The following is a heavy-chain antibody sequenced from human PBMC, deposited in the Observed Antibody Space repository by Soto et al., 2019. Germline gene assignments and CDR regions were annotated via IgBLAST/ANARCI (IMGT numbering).Heavy chain of an antibody. CDR2: IYSGDST. V-gene: IGHV3-53*01. J-gene: IGHJ5*02. Sequence: PGGSLRLSCAASGFTVNNNYMGWVRQAPGKGLEWVSLIYSGDSTYYTDSVKGRFTISRDSSKNTLYLQMSSLRAEDTAVYYCDRDKSWSPGTLVTVSS. CDR1: GFTVNNNY. CDR3: DRDKS.